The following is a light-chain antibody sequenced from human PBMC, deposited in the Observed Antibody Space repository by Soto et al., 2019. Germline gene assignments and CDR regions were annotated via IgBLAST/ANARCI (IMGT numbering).Light chain of an antibody. CDR1: SSDVGGYDY. V-gene: IGLV2-14*01. CDR2: EVS. Sequence: QAVVTQPASVSGSPGQSITISCTGTSSDVGGYDYVSWYQRHPGKAPKLIIFEVSNRPSGISYRFSGSKSGNTASLTISGLQAEDEADYFCSSYSVSTTYLFGTGTKLTVL. J-gene: IGLJ1*01. CDR3: SSYSVSTTYL.